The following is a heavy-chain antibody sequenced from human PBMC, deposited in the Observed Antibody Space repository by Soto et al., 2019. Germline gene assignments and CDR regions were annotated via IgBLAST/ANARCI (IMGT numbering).Heavy chain of an antibody. D-gene: IGHD6-19*01. CDR1: GGSINSNY. J-gene: IGHJ6*03. Sequence: QVQLQESGPGPVKPSETLSLTCTVSGGSINSNYWSWIRQPPGKGLEWIGKIYYSGNTDYNPSIKSQVTISLDTSKNQFSLKLPSVTAADTAVYYCARVRGWEGNYFHNYTDVWCKGTTVTVSS. V-gene: IGHV4-59*08. CDR2: IYYSGNT. CDR3: ARVRGWEGNYFHNYTDV.